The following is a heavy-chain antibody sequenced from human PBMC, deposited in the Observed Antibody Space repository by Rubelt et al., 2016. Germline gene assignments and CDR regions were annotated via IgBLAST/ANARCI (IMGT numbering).Heavy chain of an antibody. V-gene: IGHV3-48*03. CDR1: GFTFSSYE. CDR3: ARSDIVATITDY. Sequence: EVQLVGSGGGLVQPGGSLRLSCAASGFTFSSYEMNWVRQAPGKGLEWVSYISSSGSTIYYADSVKGRFTISRDNAKNSLYLQMNSLRAEDTAVYYCARSDIVATITDYWGQGTLVTVSS. J-gene: IGHJ4*02. D-gene: IGHD5-12*01. CDR2: ISSSGSTI.